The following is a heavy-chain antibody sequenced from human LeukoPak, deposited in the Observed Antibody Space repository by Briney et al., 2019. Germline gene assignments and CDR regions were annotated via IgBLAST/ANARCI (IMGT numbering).Heavy chain of an antibody. CDR2: ISSSSNYI. Sequence: PGGSLRLSCAASGFTFISYNMNWVRQAPGKGLEWVSSISSSSNYIYCADSVKGRFTISRDNAKNSLYLQMNSLRAEDTAVYYCARVRGMYYYYNMDVWGKGTTVTVSS. CDR1: GFTFISYN. D-gene: IGHD3-10*01. V-gene: IGHV3-21*01. CDR3: ARVRGMYYYYNMDV. J-gene: IGHJ6*03.